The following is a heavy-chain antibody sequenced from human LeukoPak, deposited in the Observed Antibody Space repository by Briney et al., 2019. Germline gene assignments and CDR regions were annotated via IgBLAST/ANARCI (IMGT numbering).Heavy chain of an antibody. V-gene: IGHV3-33*01. Sequence: PGGSLRLSCAASGFTFSSYGMHWVRQAPGKGLEWVAVIWYDGSNKYYADSVKGRFTISRDNAKNSLYLQMNSLRAEDTAVYYCARDLIAAAGRHWGQGTLVTVSS. CDR3: ARDLIAAAGRH. D-gene: IGHD6-13*01. CDR2: IWYDGSNK. CDR1: GFTFSSYG. J-gene: IGHJ4*02.